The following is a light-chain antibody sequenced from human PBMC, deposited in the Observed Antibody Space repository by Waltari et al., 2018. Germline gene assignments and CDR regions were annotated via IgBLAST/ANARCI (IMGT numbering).Light chain of an antibody. CDR3: SSYTSSNSLKFV. J-gene: IGLJ1*01. Sequence: QSALTQPASVSGSPGQSITFSCTGTNSDVGSNNYVSWYQRHPGKAPKLIIYDVTQRPSGVSDRFSGSKSGNTASLTISGLQAEDESDYYCSSYTSSNSLKFVFGTGTKVTVL. CDR1: NSDVGSNNY. V-gene: IGLV2-14*03. CDR2: DVT.